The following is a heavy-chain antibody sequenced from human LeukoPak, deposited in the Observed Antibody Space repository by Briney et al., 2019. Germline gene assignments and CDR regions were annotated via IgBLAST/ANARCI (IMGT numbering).Heavy chain of an antibody. Sequence: GGSLRLSCAASGCTFSSYWMHWVRQSPGKGLVWVSGINSDGSSTSYADSVKGRFTISRDNAKNTVYLQMNSLRAEDTAVYHCATSRTFDYWGQGTLVTVSS. CDR1: GCTFSSYW. V-gene: IGHV3-74*01. CDR2: INSDGSST. J-gene: IGHJ4*02. CDR3: ATSRTFDY.